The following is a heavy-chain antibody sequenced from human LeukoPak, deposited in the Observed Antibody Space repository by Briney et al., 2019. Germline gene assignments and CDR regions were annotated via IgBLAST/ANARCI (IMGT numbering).Heavy chain of an antibody. Sequence: PGGSLRLSCTVSGFTVSSNSMSWVRQAPGKGLEWVSFIYSDNTHYADSVKGRFTISRDNSKNTLYLQMNSLRAEDTAVYYCAKWSGIGSYYFDYWGQGTLVTVSS. V-gene: IGHV3-66*03. J-gene: IGHJ4*02. CDR3: AKWSGIGSYYFDY. D-gene: IGHD3-10*01. CDR1: GFTVSSNS. CDR2: IYSDNT.